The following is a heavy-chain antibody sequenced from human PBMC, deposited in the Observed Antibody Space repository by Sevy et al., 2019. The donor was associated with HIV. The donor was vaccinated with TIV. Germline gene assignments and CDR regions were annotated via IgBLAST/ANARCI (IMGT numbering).Heavy chain of an antibody. CDR2: IKPDGSES. J-gene: IGHJ6*02. CDR1: GFTFENYW. Sequence: GGSLILSCAASGFTFENYWMTWVRQAPGKGLEWVGNIKPDGSESYYLDSVKYRFTFSRDNTKNSLFLQMNNMKAEDTAIYYCARSGGYGWDFWGQGTMVTVSS. CDR3: ARSGGYGWDF. V-gene: IGHV3-7*01. D-gene: IGHD3-10*01.